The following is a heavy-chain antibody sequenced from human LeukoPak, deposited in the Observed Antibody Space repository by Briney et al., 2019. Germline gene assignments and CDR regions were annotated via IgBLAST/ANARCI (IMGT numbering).Heavy chain of an antibody. CDR1: GFTFSSYA. J-gene: IGHJ5*02. V-gene: IGHV3-64D*06. CDR3: VKSSSLWFDP. CDR2: ISSNGGGT. Sequence: GGSLRLSCSASGFTFSSYAMHWVRQAPGKGLEYVSAISSNGGGTYYADSVKGRFTISRDNSKNTLYLQMSSLRAEDTAVYYCVKSSSLWFDPWGQGTLVTVSS. D-gene: IGHD6-6*01.